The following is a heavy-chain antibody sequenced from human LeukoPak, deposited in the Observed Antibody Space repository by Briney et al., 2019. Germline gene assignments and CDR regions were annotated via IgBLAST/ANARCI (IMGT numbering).Heavy chain of an antibody. CDR2: INWNGGST. Sequence: PGGSLRLSCAASGYTFDDYGMSWVRQAPGKGLEWVSGINWNGGSTGYADSVKGRFTISRNNAKNSLYLQMNSLRAEDTALYYCARGAKTYYDFWSSYSYYYYYMDVWGKGTTVTVSS. D-gene: IGHD3-3*01. CDR1: GYTFDDYG. V-gene: IGHV3-20*04. J-gene: IGHJ6*03. CDR3: ARGAKTYYDFWSSYSYYYYYMDV.